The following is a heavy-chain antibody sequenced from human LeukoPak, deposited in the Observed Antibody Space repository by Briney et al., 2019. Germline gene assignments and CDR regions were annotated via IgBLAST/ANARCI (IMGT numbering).Heavy chain of an antibody. V-gene: IGHV3-48*04. CDR1: GFTFSTYS. D-gene: IGHD1/OR15-1a*01. CDR2: ISSSSSTI. J-gene: IGHJ4*02. Sequence: HPGGSLRLSCAASGFTFSTYSMNWVRQAPGRGLEWVSYISSSSSTIFYADSVKGRFTISRDNAKNSLYLQMDSLRAEDTAVYYCARDWADKNNGPSTFDCWGQGTLVTVSS. CDR3: ARDWADKNNGPSTFDC.